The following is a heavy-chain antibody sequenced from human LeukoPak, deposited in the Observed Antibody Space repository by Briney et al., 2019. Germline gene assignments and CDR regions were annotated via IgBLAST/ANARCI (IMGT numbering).Heavy chain of an antibody. CDR1: GFTFTSSA. J-gene: IGHJ3*02. V-gene: IGHV1-58*02. Sequence: GTSVKVSCKASGFTFTSSAMQWVRQARGQRLEWIGWIVVGSGNTNYAQKFQERVTITRDMSTSTAYMELSSLRSEDTAVYYCAATYYYGSGTIGDAFDIWGQGTMVTVSS. CDR2: IVVGSGNT. CDR3: AATYYYGSGTIGDAFDI. D-gene: IGHD3-10*01.